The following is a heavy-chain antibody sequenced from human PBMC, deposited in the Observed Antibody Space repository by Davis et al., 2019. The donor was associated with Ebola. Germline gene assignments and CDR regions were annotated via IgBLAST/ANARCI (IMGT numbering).Heavy chain of an antibody. CDR3: ARDSDDYSFDY. D-gene: IGHD4-11*01. J-gene: IGHJ4*02. Sequence: GESLKISCAASGFTFSSYWMHWVRQAPGKGLVWVSRVNPDESNTNYADSVKGRFTISRDNAKNTLYLQMNSLGAEDTAVYYCARDSDDYSFDYWGQGTLVTVSP. V-gene: IGHV3-74*01. CDR1: GFTFSSYW. CDR2: VNPDESNT.